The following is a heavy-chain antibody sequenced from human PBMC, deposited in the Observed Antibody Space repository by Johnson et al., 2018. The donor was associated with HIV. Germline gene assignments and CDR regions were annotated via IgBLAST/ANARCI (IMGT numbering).Heavy chain of an antibody. V-gene: IGHV3-30*02. D-gene: IGHD5/OR15-5a*01. Sequence: QVQLVESGGGVVQPGGSLRLSCAASGFTFSSYGMHWVRQAPGKGLEWVAFIRFDGSNKYFADSVKGRFTISRDNSKNTLYLQMNSLRAEDTAVYYCARDNLRAFDIWGQGTMVTVSS. J-gene: IGHJ3*02. CDR2: IRFDGSNK. CDR3: ARDNLRAFDI. CDR1: GFTFSSYG.